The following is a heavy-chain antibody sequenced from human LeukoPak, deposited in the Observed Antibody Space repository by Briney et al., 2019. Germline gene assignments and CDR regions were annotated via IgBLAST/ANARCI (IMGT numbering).Heavy chain of an antibody. CDR1: GYTFTSYY. CDR3: ARGHIVGATTGHDAFDI. CDR2: INPSGGST. Sequence: ASVKVSCKASGYTFTSYYMHWVRQAPGQGLEWMGIINPSGGSTSYAQKFQGRVTMTRDTSTSTVYMELSSLRSEDTAVYYCARGHIVGATTGHDAFDIWGQGTMVTFSS. D-gene: IGHD1-26*01. J-gene: IGHJ3*02. V-gene: IGHV1-46*01.